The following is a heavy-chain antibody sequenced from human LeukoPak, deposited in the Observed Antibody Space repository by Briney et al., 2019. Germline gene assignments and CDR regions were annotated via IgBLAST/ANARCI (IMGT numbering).Heavy chain of an antibody. CDR3: ARDRGYSYGSRPFFDY. J-gene: IGHJ4*02. D-gene: IGHD5-18*01. CDR2: ISSSSSYI. V-gene: IGHV3-21*01. Sequence: PGGSLRLSCAASGFTFSSYSMNWVRQAPGKGLEWVSSISSSSSYIYYADSVKGRFTISRDNAKNSLYLQMNSLRAEDTAVYYCARDRGYSYGSRPFFDYWGQGTLVTVSS. CDR1: GFTFSSYS.